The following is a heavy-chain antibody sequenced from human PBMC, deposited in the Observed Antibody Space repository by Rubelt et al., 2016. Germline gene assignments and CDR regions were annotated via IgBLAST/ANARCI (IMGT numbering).Heavy chain of an antibody. CDR3: ARNIKTASMDV. Sequence: QLQLQESGPGLVKPSETLSLTCTVSGGSISSSGYYWGWIRQPPGKGLEWVGGINHRGGPNYNPSLKSRVTLSIETSKSQFSLKLTAVIAADTAVYYGARNIKTASMDVWGQGTTVTVSS. V-gene: IGHV4-39*07. D-gene: IGHD1-14*01. CDR2: INHRGGP. J-gene: IGHJ6*02. CDR1: GGSISSSGYY.